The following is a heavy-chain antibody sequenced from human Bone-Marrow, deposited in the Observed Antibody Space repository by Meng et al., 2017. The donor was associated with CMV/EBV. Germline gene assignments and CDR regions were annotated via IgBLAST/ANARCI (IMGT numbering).Heavy chain of an antibody. CDR2: INHSGST. Sequence: SETLSLTCAVYGGSFSGYYWSWIRQPPGKGLEWIGEINHSGSTNYNPSLKSRVTISVDTSKNQFSLKLSSVTAADTAVYYCAREHYDFWSGDYYYYYYGMDVCGQGTTVTVSS. V-gene: IGHV4-34*01. D-gene: IGHD3-3*01. J-gene: IGHJ6*02. CDR1: GGSFSGYY. CDR3: AREHYDFWSGDYYYYYYGMDV.